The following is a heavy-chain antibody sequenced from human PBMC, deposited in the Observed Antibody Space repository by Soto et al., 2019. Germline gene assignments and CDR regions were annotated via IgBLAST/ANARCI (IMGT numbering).Heavy chain of an antibody. CDR2: IIPIFDTT. Sequence: QVQLVQSGAEVQKPGSSVKVSCKASGGSFSSYAINWVRQAPGQGLEWMGGIIPIFDTTYYAQKFQGRVTITADESTNTAYLDLSSLRSADTVIYYCASGPPVSGFDPWGQGTLVTVSS. D-gene: IGHD6-19*01. V-gene: IGHV1-69*01. CDR3: ASGPPVSGFDP. CDR1: GGSFSSYA. J-gene: IGHJ5*02.